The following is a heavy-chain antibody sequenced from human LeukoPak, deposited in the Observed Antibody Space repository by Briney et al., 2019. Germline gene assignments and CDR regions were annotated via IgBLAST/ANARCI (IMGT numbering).Heavy chain of an antibody. J-gene: IGHJ4*02. D-gene: IGHD3-9*01. V-gene: IGHV4-59*01. CDR2: IYYSGST. CDR3: ARGGGLRYFDWLLPHFDY. Sequence: SETLSLTCTVSGGSISSYYWSWIRQPPGKGLEWIGYIYYSGSTNYNPSLKSRVTISVDTSKNQFSLKLSSVTAADTAVYYCARGGGLRYFDWLLPHFDYWGQGTLVTVSS. CDR1: GGSISSYY.